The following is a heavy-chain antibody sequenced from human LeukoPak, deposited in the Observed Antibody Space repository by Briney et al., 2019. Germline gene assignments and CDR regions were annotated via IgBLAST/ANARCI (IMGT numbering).Heavy chain of an antibody. CDR2: ITSSGGNT. V-gene: IGHV3-23*01. J-gene: IGHJ4*02. Sequence: QPGGSLRPFCAASGLTFSSYVMSWVRQAPGKGLEWVSTITSSGGNTYYADSVKGRFTISRDNFKNTLYLHMDSLRVEDTALYYCSKRRQYSSTHIHTTYWGQGTLITVSS. CDR3: SKRRQYSSTHIHTTY. CDR1: GLTFSSYV. D-gene: IGHD6-13*01.